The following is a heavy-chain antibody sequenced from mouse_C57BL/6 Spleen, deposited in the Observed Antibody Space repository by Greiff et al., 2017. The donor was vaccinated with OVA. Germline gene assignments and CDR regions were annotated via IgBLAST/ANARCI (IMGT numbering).Heavy chain of an antibody. Sequence: QVQLQQPGAELVKPGASVKVSCKASGYTFTSYWMHWVKQRPGQGLEWIGRIHPSDSDTNYNQKFKGKATLTVDKSSSTAYMQLSSLTSEDSAVYYCAMEGYYYGSSYDYYAMDYWGQGTSVTVSS. D-gene: IGHD1-1*01. V-gene: IGHV1-74*01. J-gene: IGHJ4*01. CDR2: IHPSDSDT. CDR3: AMEGYYYGSSYDYYAMDY. CDR1: GYTFTSYW.